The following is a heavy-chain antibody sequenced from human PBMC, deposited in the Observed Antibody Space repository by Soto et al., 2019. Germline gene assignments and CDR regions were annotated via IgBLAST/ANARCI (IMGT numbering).Heavy chain of an antibody. D-gene: IGHD3-3*01. V-gene: IGHV1-46*01. J-gene: IGHJ4*02. Sequence: QVQLVQSGAEVIKPGASVKISCKASGYSFTNNYINWVRQAPGQGLEWVGLINPSGASTTYAQNFQGRVTMTRDTSTRTVYMELSSLRSDDTAVYYCARVYGRVKHDDFWSGYYDYWGQGTQVTVSS. CDR3: ARVYGRVKHDDFWSGYYDY. CDR2: INPSGAST. CDR1: GYSFTNNY.